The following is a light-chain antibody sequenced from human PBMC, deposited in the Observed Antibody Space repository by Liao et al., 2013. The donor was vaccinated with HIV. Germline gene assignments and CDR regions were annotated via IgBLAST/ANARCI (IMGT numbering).Light chain of an antibody. V-gene: IGLV3-1*01. Sequence: SQDLTQPSSVSVSPGQTASITCAGDKVQQTNVCWYQLKPGQSPEVVMYENYKRPSGIPERFSGSKSGNTATLTISGTQPVDEAEYFCQAWDSSAAVVFGGGTTLTVL. CDR3: QAWDSSAAVV. J-gene: IGLJ2*01. CDR2: ENY. CDR1: KVQQTN.